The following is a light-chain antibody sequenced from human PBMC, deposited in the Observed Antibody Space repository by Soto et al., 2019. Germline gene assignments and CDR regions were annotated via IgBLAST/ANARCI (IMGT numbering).Light chain of an antibody. CDR1: QNINDY. Sequence: DIQMTQSPSSLSASVGDRVTITCRASQNINDYLNWYQQKPGKAPKLLISAASSLQSGVPSRFSGSGSWTDFTLTISSLQTEDFATYYCQQSYTTPFTFGPGTKVDI. CDR3: QQSYTTPFT. V-gene: IGKV1-39*01. J-gene: IGKJ3*01. CDR2: AAS.